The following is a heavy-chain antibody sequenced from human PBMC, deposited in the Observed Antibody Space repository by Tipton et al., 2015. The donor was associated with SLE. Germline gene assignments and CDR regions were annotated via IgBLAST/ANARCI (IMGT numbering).Heavy chain of an antibody. Sequence: GSLRLSCAASGFTFENYAMHWVRQAPGKGLEWVSLITWSGDDTYYADAVKGRFIISRDNSNKSLYLQMNSLKTEDTALYYCARVTSGHALGYWGRGTLVTVSS. V-gene: IGHV3-43D*04. D-gene: IGHD5-12*01. CDR1: GFTFENYA. CDR2: ITWSGDDT. J-gene: IGHJ4*02. CDR3: ARVTSGHALGY.